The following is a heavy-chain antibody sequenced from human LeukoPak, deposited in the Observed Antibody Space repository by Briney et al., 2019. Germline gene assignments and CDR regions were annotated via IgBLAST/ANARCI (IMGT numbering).Heavy chain of an antibody. D-gene: IGHD2-15*01. V-gene: IGHV5-51*01. J-gene: IGHJ5*02. Sequence: GESLKISCKGSGYSFTSYWIGWVRQMPGKGLEWMGIIYPGDSDTRYSPSFQGQVTISADKSISTAYLQWSSLKASDTAMYYCARQGSYCSGGSCYPWDYNWFDPWGQGTLVTVSS. CDR2: IYPGDSDT. CDR1: GYSFTSYW. CDR3: ARQGSYCSGGSCYPWDYNWFDP.